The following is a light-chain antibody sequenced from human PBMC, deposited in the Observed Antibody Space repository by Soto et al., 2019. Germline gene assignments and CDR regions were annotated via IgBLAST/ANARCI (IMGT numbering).Light chain of an antibody. V-gene: IGKV2-30*01. CDR2: KVS. CDR3: MQGTHWPWT. CDR1: QSLVYSGGNTY. J-gene: IGKJ1*01. Sequence: DVVMTQSPLSLPVTLGQPASISCRSSQSLVYSGGNTYLNWFQQRPGQSPRRLIYKVSNRDSGVPDRFSGSGSGTDFTLKISRVEAEDVGVYYCMQGTHWPWTFGQGTKVEMK.